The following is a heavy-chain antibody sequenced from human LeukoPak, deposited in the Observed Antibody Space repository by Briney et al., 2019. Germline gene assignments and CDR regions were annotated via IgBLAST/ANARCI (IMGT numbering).Heavy chain of an antibody. CDR2: ISYDGSNK. CDR3: ARDLGHYYGSGSYYAFDI. Sequence: GGSLRLSCAASGFTFSSYAMHWVRQAPGKGLEWVAVISYDGSNKYYADSVKGRFTISRDNSKNTLYLQMNSLRAEDTAVYYCARDLGHYYGSGSYYAFDIWGQGTMVTVSS. CDR1: GFTFSSYA. D-gene: IGHD3-10*01. V-gene: IGHV3-30*14. J-gene: IGHJ3*02.